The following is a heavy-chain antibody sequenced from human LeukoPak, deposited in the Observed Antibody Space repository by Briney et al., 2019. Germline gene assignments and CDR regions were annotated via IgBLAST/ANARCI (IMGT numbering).Heavy chain of an antibody. Sequence: PSETLSLTCTVSGGSIIGYYWNWIRQPPVKGLDWIGYIYHSGSTNYNPSLKSRVTISVDTSKTQISLKLRAVTAADTAVYYCARSRVWSDYWGYFDYWGQGTLVTVSS. CDR3: ARSRVWSDYWGYFDY. CDR2: IYHSGST. V-gene: IGHV4-59*01. D-gene: IGHD3-3*01. J-gene: IGHJ4*02. CDR1: GGSIIGYY.